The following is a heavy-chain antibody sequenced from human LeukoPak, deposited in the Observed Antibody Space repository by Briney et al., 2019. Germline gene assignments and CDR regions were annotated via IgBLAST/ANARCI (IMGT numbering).Heavy chain of an antibody. Sequence: GGSLRLSCAASGFTLSGDYMSWVRQAPGKGLEWVSVIFGAGTTYYADSVKGRFTISRDNSKNTLYLQMNSLRAEDTAVYYCARAIQFGGYFDYWGQGTLVT. CDR1: GFTLSGDY. V-gene: IGHV3-53*01. CDR2: IFGAGTT. CDR3: ARAIQFGGYFDY. J-gene: IGHJ4*02. D-gene: IGHD2-15*01.